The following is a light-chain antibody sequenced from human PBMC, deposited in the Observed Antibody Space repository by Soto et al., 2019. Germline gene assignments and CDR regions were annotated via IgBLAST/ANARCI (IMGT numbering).Light chain of an antibody. CDR3: QQYHRSSIT. CDR1: QTVSSN. V-gene: IGKV3-15*01. J-gene: IGKJ5*01. Sequence: EIVLTQSPATLSLSPGERATLSCRASQTVSSNYLAWYQQKPGQAPRFLIYGASTRATGIPARFSGSGSGTEFTLTISSLQSEDFATYYCQQYHRSSITFGQGTRLEIK. CDR2: GAS.